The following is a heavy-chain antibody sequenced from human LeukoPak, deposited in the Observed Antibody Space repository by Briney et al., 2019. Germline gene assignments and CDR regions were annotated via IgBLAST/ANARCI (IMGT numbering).Heavy chain of an antibody. Sequence: PGGSLRLSCAASGFTFSSYSMNWVRQAPGKGLEWVSSISSSSSYIYYADSVKGRFTISRDNAKNSLYLQMNSLRAEDTAVYYCAREAPGYSSGWYDYWGQGTLVTVSS. CDR2: ISSSSSYI. CDR1: GFTFSSYS. J-gene: IGHJ4*02. D-gene: IGHD6-19*01. V-gene: IGHV3-21*01. CDR3: AREAPGYSSGWYDY.